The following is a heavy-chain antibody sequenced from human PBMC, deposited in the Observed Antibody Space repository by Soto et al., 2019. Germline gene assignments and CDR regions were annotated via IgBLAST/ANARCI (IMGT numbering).Heavy chain of an antibody. D-gene: IGHD3-9*01. Sequence: SGPTLVNPTQTLTLTCTFSGFSLSTSGVGVGWIRQPPEKALEWLALIYWDDDKRYSPSLKSRLTITKDTSKNQEVLTMKNKNPVDTATYYCAHRRTTGLESAFYIWGQGTRVTVSS. CDR2: IYWDDDK. V-gene: IGHV2-5*02. CDR3: AHRRTTGLESAFYI. CDR1: GFSLSTSGVG. J-gene: IGHJ3*02.